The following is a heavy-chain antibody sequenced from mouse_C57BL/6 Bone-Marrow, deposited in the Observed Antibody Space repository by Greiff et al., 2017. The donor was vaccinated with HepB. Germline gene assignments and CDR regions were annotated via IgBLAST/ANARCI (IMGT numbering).Heavy chain of an antibody. D-gene: IGHD1-1*01. CDR1: GYTFTSYW. Sequence: QVQLQQPGAELVMPGASVKLSCKASGYTFTSYWMHWVKQRPGQGLEWIGEIDPSDSYTNYNQKFKGKSTLTVDKSSSTAYMQLSSLTSEDSAVYYCARNYGSSPQYLDVWGTGTTVTVSS. CDR3: ARNYGSSPQYLDV. CDR2: IDPSDSYT. J-gene: IGHJ1*03. V-gene: IGHV1-69*01.